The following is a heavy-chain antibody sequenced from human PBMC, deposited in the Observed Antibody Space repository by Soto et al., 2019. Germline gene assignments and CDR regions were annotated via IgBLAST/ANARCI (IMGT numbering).Heavy chain of an antibody. CDR1: GFTFSSYA. Sequence: EVQLLGSGGGLVQPGGSLRLSCAASGFTFSSYAMSWVHQAPGKGLEWVSAISGSGGSTYYADSVKGRFTISRDNSKNTLYLQMNSLRAEDTAVDYCAKEYNPGGLVLVPAALNYYMDVWGKGTTVTVSS. V-gene: IGHV3-23*01. J-gene: IGHJ6*03. D-gene: IGHD2-2*01. CDR3: AKEYNPGGLVLVPAALNYYMDV. CDR2: ISGSGGST.